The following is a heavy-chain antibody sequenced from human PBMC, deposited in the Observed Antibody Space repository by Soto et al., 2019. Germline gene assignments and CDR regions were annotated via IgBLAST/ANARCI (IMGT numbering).Heavy chain of an antibody. CDR2: FYYSEST. CDR1: GGSISSGPYS. J-gene: IGHJ3*02. V-gene: IGHV4-39*01. Sequence: SETLSLTCTVSGGSISSGPYSWGWIRQPPGEGLEWIGTFYYSESTYYNPSLESRVTISVDTSKNQFSLKVTSVTVADTAVYYCARRYGKNAFDIWGQGTMVTVSS. D-gene: IGHD5-18*01. CDR3: ARRYGKNAFDI.